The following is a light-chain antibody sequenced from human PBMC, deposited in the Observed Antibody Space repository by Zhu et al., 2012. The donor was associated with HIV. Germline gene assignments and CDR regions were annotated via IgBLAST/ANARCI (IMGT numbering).Light chain of an antibody. Sequence: IVMTQSPATLSVSPGERATLSCRASQSLSNNLAWYQQKPGQSPRLLIYGASTRATGIPARFSGSGSGTEFTLTINSLQSEDFAVYYCQQYNNWPPYTFGQGTKAGDQ. V-gene: IGKV3-15*01. J-gene: IGKJ2*01. CDR1: QSLSNN. CDR3: QQYNNWPPYT. CDR2: GAS.